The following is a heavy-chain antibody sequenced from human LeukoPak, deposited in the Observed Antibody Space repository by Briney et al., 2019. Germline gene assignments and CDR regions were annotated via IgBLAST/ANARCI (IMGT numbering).Heavy chain of an antibody. CDR1: GYTFTSYD. CDR3: AREVYYDSSGYYN. D-gene: IGHD3-22*01. Sequence: ASVKVSCKASGYTFTSYDINWVRQATRQGLEWMGWMNPNSGNTGYAHKFQGRVTITRNTSISTAYMELSSLRSEDTAVYYCAREVYYDSSGYYNWGQGTLVTVSS. V-gene: IGHV1-8*03. J-gene: IGHJ4*02. CDR2: MNPNSGNT.